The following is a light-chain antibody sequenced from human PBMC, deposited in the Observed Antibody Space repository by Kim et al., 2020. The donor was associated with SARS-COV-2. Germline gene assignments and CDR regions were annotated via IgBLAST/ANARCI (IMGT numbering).Light chain of an antibody. CDR3: KSRDSSANHLV. V-gene: IGLV3-19*01. Sequence: ALGQAVRITCQGDSLRTYSASWYQQKPGQAPVLVIYGKNNRPSGIPERFSGSSSGNTASLTITGAQAEDEADYYCKSRDSSANHLVFGGGTQLTVL. CDR2: GKN. CDR1: SLRTYS. J-gene: IGLJ2*01.